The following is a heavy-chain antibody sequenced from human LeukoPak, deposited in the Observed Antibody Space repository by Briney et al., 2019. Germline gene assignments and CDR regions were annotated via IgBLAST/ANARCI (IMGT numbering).Heavy chain of an antibody. J-gene: IGHJ5*02. Sequence: GGSLRLSCAAPGFTFGSYAMSWVRQAPGKGLEWVSAISGSGGSTYYADSVRARCTISRDNSKNTLYLQINSMRAEDTAVYYFAKDHRITSFGSFDPWGQGTLVTVSS. CDR1: GFTFGSYA. D-gene: IGHD3-3*01. CDR2: ISGSGGST. CDR3: AKDHRITSFGSFDP. V-gene: IGHV3-23*01.